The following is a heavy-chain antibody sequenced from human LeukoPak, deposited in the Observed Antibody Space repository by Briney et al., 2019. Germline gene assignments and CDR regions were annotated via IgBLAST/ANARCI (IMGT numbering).Heavy chain of an antibody. CDR1: GFTFSSYG. J-gene: IGHJ6*03. V-gene: IGHV3-30*02. D-gene: IGHD2-2*01. CDR3: AKEDIVVVPAAMFIHYYMDV. CDR2: IRYGGSNK. Sequence: GGSLRLSCAASGFTFSSYGMHWVRQAPGKGLEWVAFIRYGGSNKYYADSVKGRFTISRDNSKNTLYLQMSSLRAEDTAVYYCAKEDIVVVPAAMFIHYYMDVWGKGTTVTVSS.